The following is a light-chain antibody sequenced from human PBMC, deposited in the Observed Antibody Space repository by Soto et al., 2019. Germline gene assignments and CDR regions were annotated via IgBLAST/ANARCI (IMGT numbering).Light chain of an antibody. V-gene: IGKV1-6*01. J-gene: IGKJ4*01. Sequence: AIQMTQSPSSLSASIGDRVTITCRTSQGIKNDLGWYQQKPGKAPNLLIYAASTLQSGVPSRFSGSGSGTDFTLTISSLQPEDFATYYCLQDYNYPLTFGGGTKVEIK. CDR1: QGIKND. CDR2: AAS. CDR3: LQDYNYPLT.